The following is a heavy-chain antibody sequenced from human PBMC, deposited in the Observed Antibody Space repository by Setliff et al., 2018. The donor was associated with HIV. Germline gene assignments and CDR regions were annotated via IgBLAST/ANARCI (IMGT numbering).Heavy chain of an antibody. D-gene: IGHD1-1*01. CDR3: ATDHVTTAGTRFDF. V-gene: IGHV4-34*01. CDR2: ISHSGDT. J-gene: IGHJ4*02. CDR1: GGSFAASH. Sequence: SETLSLTCAVYGGSFAASHWSWIRQSPGKGLEWIGEISHSGDTKYKPSLKGRVTISIDTSKKQFSLRLKSVTAADTAVYYCATDHVTTAGTRFDFWGQGTLVTVSS.